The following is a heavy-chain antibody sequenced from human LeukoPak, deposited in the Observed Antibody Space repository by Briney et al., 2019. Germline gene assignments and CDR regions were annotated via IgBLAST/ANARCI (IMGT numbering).Heavy chain of an antibody. CDR1: GYSFTSYW. D-gene: IGHD2-21*01. CDR3: ARPFGGGDYYYGMDV. J-gene: IGHJ6*02. V-gene: IGHV5-51*01. Sequence: GESLKISCKGSGYSFTSYWIGWVRQMPGKGLEWMGIIYPGDSDTRYSPSFQGQVTISADKSISTAYLQWSSLKASDTAMYYCARPFGGGDYYYGMDVWGQGTTVTVSS. CDR2: IYPGDSDT.